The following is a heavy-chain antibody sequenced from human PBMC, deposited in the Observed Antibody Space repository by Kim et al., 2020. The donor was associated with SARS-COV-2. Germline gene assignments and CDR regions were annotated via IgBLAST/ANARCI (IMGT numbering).Heavy chain of an antibody. CDR2: IYYSGST. Sequence: SETLSLTCTVSGGSISSYYWSWIRQPPGKGLEWIGYIYYSGSTNYNPSLKSRVTISVDTSKNQFSLKLSSVTAADTAVYYCARHGLNTMVRGVLDVWGQGTTVTVSS. CDR1: GGSISSYY. CDR3: ARHGLNTMVRGVLDV. J-gene: IGHJ6*02. D-gene: IGHD3-10*01. V-gene: IGHV4-59*08.